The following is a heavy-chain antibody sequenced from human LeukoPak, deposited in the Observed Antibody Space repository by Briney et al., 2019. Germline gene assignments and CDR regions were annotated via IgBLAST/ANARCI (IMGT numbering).Heavy chain of an antibody. V-gene: IGHV4-31*03. CDR3: ARGSGSYYYCYYMDV. Sequence: SETLSLTCTVSGGSISSGGYYWSWIRQHPGKGLEWIGYIYYSGSTYYNPSLKSRVTISVDTSKNQFSLKLSSVTAADTAVYYCARGSGSYYYCYYMDVWGKGTTVTVSS. D-gene: IGHD1-26*01. CDR2: IYYSGST. CDR1: GGSISSGGYY. J-gene: IGHJ6*03.